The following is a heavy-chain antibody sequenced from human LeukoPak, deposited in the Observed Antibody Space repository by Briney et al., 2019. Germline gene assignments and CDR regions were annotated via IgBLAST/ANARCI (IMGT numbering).Heavy chain of an antibody. Sequence: SETLSLTCAVSGYSISRGHYWSWIRQRPGKGLDWIGYIYYSGSTNYNPSLKSRVTMSVDTSKSQFSLKLNSVTAADTAVYYCARDYDSSGYYWSWGQGTLVTVSS. CDR3: ARDYDSSGYYWS. D-gene: IGHD3-22*01. V-gene: IGHV4-59*11. J-gene: IGHJ4*02. CDR2: IYYSGST. CDR1: GYSISRGHY.